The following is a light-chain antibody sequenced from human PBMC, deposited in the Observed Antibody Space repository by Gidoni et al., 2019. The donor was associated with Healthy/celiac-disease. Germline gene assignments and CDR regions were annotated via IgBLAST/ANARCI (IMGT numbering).Light chain of an antibody. CDR1: QSIGSW. J-gene: IGKJ1*01. CDR3: QQYYNSWT. V-gene: IGKV1-5*01. Sequence: DIQMTQSPSTLSASGGDRVTITCRASQSIGSWLAWYQQKPGKVPSRFSGTRSGTEFTLAISSLQPDEFATYYCQQYYNSWTFGQGTKVEIK.